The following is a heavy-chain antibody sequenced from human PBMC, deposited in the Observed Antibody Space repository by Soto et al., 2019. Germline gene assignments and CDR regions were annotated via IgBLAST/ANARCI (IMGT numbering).Heavy chain of an antibody. Sequence: GXAVKVSCKASGYIFTSYYMHWGRQAPGQGLDWMGVIDPSGGSTSYAQSFQGRVTLTRDASTSTVYMELSSLRSDDTALYYCARDRGREAAGEYFYYGMDVWGQGSTVTVSS. J-gene: IGHJ6*02. D-gene: IGHD6-13*01. V-gene: IGHV1-46*01. CDR2: IDPSGGST. CDR1: GYIFTSYY. CDR3: ARDRGREAAGEYFYYGMDV.